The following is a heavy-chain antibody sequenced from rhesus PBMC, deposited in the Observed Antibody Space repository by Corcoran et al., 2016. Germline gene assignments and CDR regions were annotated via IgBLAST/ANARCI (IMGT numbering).Heavy chain of an antibody. CDR1: GGSISSRNW. CDR3: ARHSTATFDY. CDR2: IYGGGGDT. J-gene: IGHJ4*01. D-gene: IGHD2-27*01. Sequence: QVQLQESGPGLVKPSETLSLTCAVSGGSISSRNWWSWIRQSPGKGLEWIGYIYGGGGDTTYNPSLQSRVTISTDTSKNQFSLKLSSVTAADAALYYCARHSTATFDYWGQGVLVTVSS. V-gene: IGHV4-93*02.